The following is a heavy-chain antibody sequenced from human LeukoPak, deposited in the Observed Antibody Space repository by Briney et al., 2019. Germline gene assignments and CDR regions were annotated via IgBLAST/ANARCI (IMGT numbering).Heavy chain of an antibody. J-gene: IGHJ3*02. CDR2: INHSGST. Sequence: SETLSLTCAVYGGSFSGYYWSWIRQPPGKGLGWIGEINHSGSTNYNPSLKSRVTISVDTSKNQFSLKLSSVTAADTAVYYCAREGHYYDSSGHDAFDIWGQGTMVTVSS. CDR3: AREGHYYDSSGHDAFDI. V-gene: IGHV4-34*01. CDR1: GGSFSGYY. D-gene: IGHD3-22*01.